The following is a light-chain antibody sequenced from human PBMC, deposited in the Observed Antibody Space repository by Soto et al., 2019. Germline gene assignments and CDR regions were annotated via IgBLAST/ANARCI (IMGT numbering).Light chain of an antibody. V-gene: IGKV3-20*01. J-gene: IGKJ4*01. CDR1: QSISSSF. CDR2: GAS. CDR3: QQYGSSPPLT. Sequence: EFVLTQSPGKLSLSPGERATLSCRASQSISSSFLAWYQQKPGQAPRLLIYGASSRGTGITDRFSGSGSGTDFTLTISRLEPEDFAVYYCQQYGSSPPLTLGGVTKVEIK.